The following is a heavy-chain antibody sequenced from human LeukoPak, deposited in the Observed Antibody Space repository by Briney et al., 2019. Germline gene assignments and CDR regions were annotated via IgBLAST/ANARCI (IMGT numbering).Heavy chain of an antibody. CDR3: TSQPRYGSSWYH. CDR2: IRSKANSYAT. V-gene: IGHV3-73*01. CDR1: GFTFSGSA. Sequence: GGSLRLSCAASGFTFSGSAMHWVRQASGKGLEWVGRIRSKANSYATAYAASVKGRFTIPRDDSKNTAYLQMNSLKTEDTAVYYCTSQPRYGSSWYHWGQGTLVTVSS. J-gene: IGHJ5*02. D-gene: IGHD6-13*01.